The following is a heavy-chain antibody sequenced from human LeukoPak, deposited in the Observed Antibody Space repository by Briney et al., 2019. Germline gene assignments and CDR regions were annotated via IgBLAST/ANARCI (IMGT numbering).Heavy chain of an antibody. V-gene: IGHV4-4*07. CDR2: VYTSGST. J-gene: IGHJ4*02. CDR1: GGSISSYY. D-gene: IGHD3-3*01. CDR3: ARYSLRSGYPYYFDY. Sequence: SETLSLTCTVPGGSISSYYWSWIRQPPGKGLEWIGRVYTSGSTNYNPSLKSRVTMSVDTSKNQFSLKLSSVTAADTAVYYCARYSLRSGYPYYFDYWGQGTLVTVSS.